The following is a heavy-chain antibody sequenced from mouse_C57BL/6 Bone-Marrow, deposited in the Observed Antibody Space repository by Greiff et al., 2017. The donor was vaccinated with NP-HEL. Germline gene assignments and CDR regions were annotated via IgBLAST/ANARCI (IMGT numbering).Heavy chain of an antibody. CDR3: TRFITTVVATYDY. CDR1: GYTFTSYW. J-gene: IGHJ2*01. Sequence: VQLQQSGTVLARPGASVKMSCKPSGYTFTSYWMHWVKQRPGQGLEWIGAIYPGNSDTSYNQKFKGKAKLTAVTSASTAYMELSSLTNEDSAVYYCTRFITTVVATYDYWGQGTTLTVSS. D-gene: IGHD1-1*01. V-gene: IGHV1-5*01. CDR2: IYPGNSDT.